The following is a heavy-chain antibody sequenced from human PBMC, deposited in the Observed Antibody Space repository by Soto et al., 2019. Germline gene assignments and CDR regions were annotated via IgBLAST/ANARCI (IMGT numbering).Heavy chain of an antibody. Sequence: GASVKVSCKASGGTFSSYAISWVRQAPGQGLEWMGGIIPIFGTANYAQKFQGRVTITADESTSTAYMELSSQRSEDTAVYYCAREINASSSWYDYYYGMDVWGQGTTVTVSS. V-gene: IGHV1-69*13. CDR2: IIPIFGTA. D-gene: IGHD6-13*01. CDR3: AREINASSSWYDYYYGMDV. CDR1: GGTFSSYA. J-gene: IGHJ6*02.